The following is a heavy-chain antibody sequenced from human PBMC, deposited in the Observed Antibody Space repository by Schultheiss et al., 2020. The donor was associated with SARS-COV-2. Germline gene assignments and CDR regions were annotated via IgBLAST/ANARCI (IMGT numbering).Heavy chain of an antibody. CDR2: ISDSESHYT. V-gene: IGHV3-11*03. CDR3: GRSGTGGWLNPIHS. D-gene: IGHD3-10*01. CDR1: GFSFSDYY. Sequence: GESLKISCAASGFSFSDYYMSWIRQAPGKGMEWISYISDSESHYTHYADSVKGRFIISRDNAKKSVSLQMNRLTVDDTAVYYCGRSGTGGWLNPIHSWGQGTLVTVSS. J-gene: IGHJ4*02.